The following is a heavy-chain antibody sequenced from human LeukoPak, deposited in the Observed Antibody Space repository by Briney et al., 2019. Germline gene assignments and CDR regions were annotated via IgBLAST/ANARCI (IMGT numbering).Heavy chain of an antibody. Sequence: PSETLSLTCTVSGGSISSYYWSWIRHPPGKGLEWIGYIYTSGSTNYNPSLKSRVTISVDTSKNQFSLKLSSVTAADTAVYYCARLGRRSYYYYMDVWGKGNTVTVSS. CDR2: IYTSGST. CDR1: GGSISSYY. V-gene: IGHV4-4*09. J-gene: IGHJ6*03. CDR3: ARLGRRSYYYYMDV.